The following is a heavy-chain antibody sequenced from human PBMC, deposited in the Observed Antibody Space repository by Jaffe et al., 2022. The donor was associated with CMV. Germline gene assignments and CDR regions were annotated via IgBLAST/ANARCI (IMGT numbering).Heavy chain of an antibody. CDR1: GDSITSYY. V-gene: IGHV4-4*07. Sequence: QVQLQESGPGLVKPSETLSLTCTVSGDSITSYYWIWIRQPAGKGLEWIGRIYTSGSTNYNPSLKSRVTMSVDTSKNQFSLRLSSLTAADTAEYYCARGDSSGWHWFDPWGQGTLVTVSS. D-gene: IGHD6-19*01. CDR3: ARGDSSGWHWFDP. CDR2: IYTSGST. J-gene: IGHJ5*02.